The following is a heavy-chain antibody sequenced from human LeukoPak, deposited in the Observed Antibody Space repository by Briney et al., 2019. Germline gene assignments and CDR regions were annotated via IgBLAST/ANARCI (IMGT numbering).Heavy chain of an antibody. Sequence: GGSLRLSCAASGFTFSTYSMNWVRQAPGKGLEWVSSISSSSTYIYYADSVKGRFTISRDNAKNSLYLQMNSLRAEDTAVYYCGTWTAVASYFDYWGQGTLVTVSS. CDR1: GFTFSTYS. J-gene: IGHJ4*02. D-gene: IGHD3/OR15-3a*01. CDR2: ISSSSTYI. V-gene: IGHV3-21*06. CDR3: GTWTAVASYFDY.